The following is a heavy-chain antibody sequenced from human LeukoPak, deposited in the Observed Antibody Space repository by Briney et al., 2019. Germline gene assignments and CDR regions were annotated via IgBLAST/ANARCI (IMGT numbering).Heavy chain of an antibody. Sequence: GASVKVSCKASGGTVSSYAMSWVRQAPGKGLEWVSAISGSGGNTYYADSVKGRFTISRDNSKNTLYLQMNSLRVEDTAVYYCAKSPNWGQGTLVTVSS. CDR2: ISGSGGNT. V-gene: IGHV3-23*01. CDR1: GGTVSSYA. J-gene: IGHJ4*02. CDR3: AKSPN.